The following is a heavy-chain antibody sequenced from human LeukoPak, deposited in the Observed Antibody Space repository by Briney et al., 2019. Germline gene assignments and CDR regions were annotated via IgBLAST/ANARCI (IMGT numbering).Heavy chain of an antibody. CDR1: GGSVSSGSYY. V-gene: IGHV4-61*01. Sequence: SETLSLTCTVSGGSVSSGSYYWSWIRQPPGKGLEWIGYIYYSGSTNYNPSLKSRVTISVDTSKNQFSLKLSSVTAADTAVYYCARDNTFTDYYYYGMDVWGQGTTVTVSS. D-gene: IGHD3-16*01. J-gene: IGHJ6*02. CDR2: IYYSGST. CDR3: ARDNTFTDYYYYGMDV.